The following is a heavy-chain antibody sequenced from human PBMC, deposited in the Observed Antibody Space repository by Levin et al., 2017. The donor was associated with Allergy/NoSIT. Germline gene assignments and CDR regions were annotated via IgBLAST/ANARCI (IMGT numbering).Heavy chain of an antibody. CDR2: ISTSSSYI. V-gene: IGHV3-21*01. CDR3: ASSLRPGSSENY. J-gene: IGHJ4*02. D-gene: IGHD2-2*01. CDR1: GFTFSSYS. Sequence: GGSLRLSCAASGFTFSSYSMNWVRQAPGKGLEWVSSISTSSSYIYYADSMKGRFTISRDNAKNSLFLQMNSLRAEDTAVYYCASSLRPGSSENYWGQGTLVTVAS.